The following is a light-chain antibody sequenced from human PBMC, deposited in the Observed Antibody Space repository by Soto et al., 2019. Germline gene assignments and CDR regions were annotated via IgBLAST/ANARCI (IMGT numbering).Light chain of an antibody. J-gene: IGKJ4*01. CDR1: QSIYNY. Sequence: EIVLTQSPATLSLSPGERATLSCRASQSIYNYLAWYQQKPGQAPRLLIFDASNRATGIPARFSGSGSGTDFTLTIGSLEPEDSAVYYCQHRNEWPPGAAFGGGTRVEI. CDR2: DAS. V-gene: IGKV3-11*01. CDR3: QHRNEWPPGAA.